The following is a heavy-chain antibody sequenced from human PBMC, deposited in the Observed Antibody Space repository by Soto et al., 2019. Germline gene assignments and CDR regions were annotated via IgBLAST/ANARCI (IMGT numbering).Heavy chain of an antibody. V-gene: IGHV1-2*04. D-gene: IGHD3-10*01. Sequence: ASVKVSCKASGYTFTGYYMHWVRQAPGQGLEWMGWINPNSGGTNYAQKFQGWVTMTRDTSISTAYMELSRLRSDDTAVYYCARGFPVRGVITNYGMDVWGQRTTVTVSS. CDR2: INPNSGGT. CDR1: GYTFTGYY. J-gene: IGHJ6*02. CDR3: ARGFPVRGVITNYGMDV.